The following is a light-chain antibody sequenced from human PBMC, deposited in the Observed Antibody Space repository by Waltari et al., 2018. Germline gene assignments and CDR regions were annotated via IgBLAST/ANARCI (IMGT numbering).Light chain of an antibody. V-gene: IGKV1-5*03. CDR1: QSIGSW. CDR2: EAT. CDR3: QRYNSYPIT. J-gene: IGKJ3*01. Sequence: SPSTLSASVGDRVTITCRASQSIGSWLAWYQQKPGKAPKLLIYEATSLESGVPSRFSASGSGTEFTLTISSLQPDDFATYYCQRYNSYPITFGPGTKVDI.